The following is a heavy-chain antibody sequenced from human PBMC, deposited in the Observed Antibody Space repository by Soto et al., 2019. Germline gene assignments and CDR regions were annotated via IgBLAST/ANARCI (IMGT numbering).Heavy chain of an antibody. Sequence: GGSLRPSWAASGFTYCCYCMSCVRQAPGKGLEWVAVIWDDGSNTYYADSVKGRFTISRDNSKNTLYLQMNSLRAEDTAVYYCAKDWNWNRDFIQASNFDYWGQGTLVTVSS. V-gene: IGHV3-33*06. CDR3: AKDWNWNRDFIQASNFDY. J-gene: IGHJ4*02. CDR2: IWDDGSNT. D-gene: IGHD1-1*01. CDR1: GFTYCCYC.